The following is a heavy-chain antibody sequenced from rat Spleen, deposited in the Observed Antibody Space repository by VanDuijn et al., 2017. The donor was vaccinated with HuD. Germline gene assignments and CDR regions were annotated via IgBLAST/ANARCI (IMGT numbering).Heavy chain of an antibody. V-gene: IGHV5-7*01. D-gene: IGHD1-11*01. J-gene: IGHJ3*01. CDR3: ATQDYGGYSERPFAY. Sequence: EVQLVESGGGLVQPGRSLKLSCAASGFTLSDYYMAWVRQTPTKGLEWVATINYDGSSTNYRDSVKGRFTISRDNAKSTLYLQMDSLKSEDAATYYCATQDYGGYSERPFAYWGQGTLVTVSS. CDR1: GFTLSDYY. CDR2: INYDGSST.